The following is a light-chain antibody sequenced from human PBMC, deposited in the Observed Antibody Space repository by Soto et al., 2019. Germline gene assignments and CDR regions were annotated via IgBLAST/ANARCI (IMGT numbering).Light chain of an antibody. Sequence: VLPQSPATMSVSPGERATFSCRASQSISTILAWYQHKPGQPPRLLIYGASTRATGIPDRFSGGGSGTEVTLTISSLQSEDFAVYYCQQYNNWPITVGQGTRLEIK. CDR2: GAS. V-gene: IGKV3-15*01. CDR3: QQYNNWPIT. CDR1: QSISTI. J-gene: IGKJ5*01.